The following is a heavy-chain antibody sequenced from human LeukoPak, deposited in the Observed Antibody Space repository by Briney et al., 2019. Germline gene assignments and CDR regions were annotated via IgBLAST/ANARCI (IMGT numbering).Heavy chain of an antibody. Sequence: GESLKISCKGSGYRFTTYWIAWVRHMPGKGLEWMGIIYPGDSDTRYSPSFQGQVTISADKSVSTAYLQWSSLKASDTAMYYCARHSSGYSAAASDYWGQGTLVGVSS. CDR3: ARHSSGYSAAASDY. CDR1: GYRFTTYW. J-gene: IGHJ4*02. D-gene: IGHD6-25*01. V-gene: IGHV5-51*01. CDR2: IYPGDSDT.